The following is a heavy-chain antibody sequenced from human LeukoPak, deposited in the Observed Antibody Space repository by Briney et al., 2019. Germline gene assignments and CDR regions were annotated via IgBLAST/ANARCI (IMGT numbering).Heavy chain of an antibody. CDR2: ISYDGSNK. CDR3: AKDPFRYDILTGYPYYFDY. V-gene: IGHV3-30*18. Sequence: PGGSLRLSCAASGFTFSSYGMHWVRQAPGKGLEWVAVISYDGSNKYYADSVKGRFTISRDNSKNTLYLQMNSLRAEDTAVYYCAKDPFRYDILTGYPYYFDYWGQGTLATVSS. CDR1: GFTFSSYG. D-gene: IGHD3-9*01. J-gene: IGHJ4*02.